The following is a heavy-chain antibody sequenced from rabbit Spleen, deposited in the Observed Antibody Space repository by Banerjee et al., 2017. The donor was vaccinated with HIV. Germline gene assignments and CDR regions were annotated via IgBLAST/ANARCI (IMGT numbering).Heavy chain of an antibody. V-gene: IGHV1S45*01. D-gene: IGHD8-1*01. CDR2: MRVGSTGST. CDR1: GFSFSSRYY. J-gene: IGHJ6*01. Sequence: QEQLVESGGGLVKPEGSLTLTCTASGFSFSSRYYMCWVRQAPGKGLEWIACMRVGSTGSTHYATWARGRFTISKTSSTTVTLQMTSLTAADTATYFCARDAGTSFSTYGRDLWGPGTLVTV. CDR3: ARDAGTSFSTYGRDL.